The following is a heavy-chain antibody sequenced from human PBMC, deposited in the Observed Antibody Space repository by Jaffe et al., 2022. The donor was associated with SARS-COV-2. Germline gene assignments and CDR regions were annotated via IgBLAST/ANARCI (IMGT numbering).Heavy chain of an antibody. D-gene: IGHD4-4*01. Sequence: QVQLQQWGAGLLKPSETLSLTCTVYGGSFSGYYWSWIRQPPGKGLEWIGEINHSGSTNYNPSLKSRVTISVDTSQNQFSLRLSSVTAADTAVYYCARVLSRYSSYAWFDPWGQGTLVTVSS. CDR3: ARVLSRYSSYAWFDP. V-gene: IGHV4-34*01. CDR1: GGSFSGYY. CDR2: INHSGST. J-gene: IGHJ5*02.